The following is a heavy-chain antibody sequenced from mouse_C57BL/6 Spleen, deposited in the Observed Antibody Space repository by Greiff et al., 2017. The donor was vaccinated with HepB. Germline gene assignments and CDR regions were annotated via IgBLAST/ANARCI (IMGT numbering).Heavy chain of an antibody. CDR3: ARSGDSSGAFAY. V-gene: IGHV1-76*01. J-gene: IGHJ3*01. CDR1: GYTFTDYY. D-gene: IGHD3-2*02. Sequence: VQLQQSGAELVRPGASVKLSCKASGYTFTDYYINWVKQRPGQGLEWIARIYPGSGNTYYNEKFKGKATLTAEKSSSTAYMQLSSLTSEDSAVYFCARSGDSSGAFAYWGQGTLVTVSA. CDR2: IYPGSGNT.